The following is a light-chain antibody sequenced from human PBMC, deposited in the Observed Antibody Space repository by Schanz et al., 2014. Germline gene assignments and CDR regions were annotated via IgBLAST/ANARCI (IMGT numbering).Light chain of an antibody. CDR2: DVS. J-gene: IGLJ3*02. Sequence: QSVLTQPRSVSGSPGQSVSISCTGTSSDIGDYKYVSWYQQHPGKAPKLLIYDVSERPSGVPDRFSGSKSGNTASLTISGLQADDEGNYYCCSYAGYFTWVFGGGTKLTVL. CDR1: SSDIGDYKY. V-gene: IGLV2-11*01. CDR3: CSYAGYFTWV.